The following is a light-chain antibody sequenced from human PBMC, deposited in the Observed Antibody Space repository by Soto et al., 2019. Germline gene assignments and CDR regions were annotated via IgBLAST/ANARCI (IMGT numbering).Light chain of an antibody. CDR3: QKYNSAPRT. CDR2: AAS. Sequence: DIQMTQSPSTLSASVGDRVTITCRASQSISNWLAWYQQKPGKAPKLLIYAASTLQSGVPSRFSGSGSGTDFTLTISSLQPEDVATYYCQKYNSAPRTFGQGTKVDIK. CDR1: QSISNW. V-gene: IGKV1-27*01. J-gene: IGKJ1*01.